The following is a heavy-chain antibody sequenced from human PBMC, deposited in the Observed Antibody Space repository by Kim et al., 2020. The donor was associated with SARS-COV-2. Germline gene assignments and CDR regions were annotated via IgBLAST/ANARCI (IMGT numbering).Heavy chain of an antibody. CDR3: ARHFGAAAMISADY. Sequence: TPPLRSRVTIPVDTSKNQFSLKLSSVTAADTAVYYCARHFGAAAMISADYWGQGTLVTVSS. D-gene: IGHD3-16*01. V-gene: IGHV4-39*01. J-gene: IGHJ4*02.